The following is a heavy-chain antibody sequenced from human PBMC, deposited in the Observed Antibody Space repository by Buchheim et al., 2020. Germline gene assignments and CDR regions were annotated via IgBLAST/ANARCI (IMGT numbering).Heavy chain of an antibody. V-gene: IGHV4-31*03. CDR1: GGSISSGGYY. Sequence: QVQLQESGPGLVKPSQTLSLTCTVSGGSISSGGYYWSWIRQHPGKGLEWIGYIYYSGSTYYNPSLKSRVTISVDKSKNQLPLKLSSVTAADTAVYYCAREGRWEDWVRGRIHNWFDPWGQGTL. J-gene: IGHJ5*02. D-gene: IGHD3-10*01. CDR3: AREGRWEDWVRGRIHNWFDP. CDR2: IYYSGST.